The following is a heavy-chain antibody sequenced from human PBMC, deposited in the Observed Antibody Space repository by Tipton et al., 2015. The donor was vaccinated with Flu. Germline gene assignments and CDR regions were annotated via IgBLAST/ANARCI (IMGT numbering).Heavy chain of an antibody. D-gene: IGHD4-11*01. Sequence: SLRLSCVASGFPLRTYLMNWVRQAPGKGLEWVTSISGDGDTTWYADSVKGRFTISRDNSKNTLFLQMNSLRAEDTAIYYCTRRAITITPSWGAFDVWGQGTMVPVSS. CDR3: TRRAITITPSWGAFDV. J-gene: IGHJ3*01. CDR1: GFPLRTYL. CDR2: ISGDGDTT. V-gene: IGHV3-23*01.